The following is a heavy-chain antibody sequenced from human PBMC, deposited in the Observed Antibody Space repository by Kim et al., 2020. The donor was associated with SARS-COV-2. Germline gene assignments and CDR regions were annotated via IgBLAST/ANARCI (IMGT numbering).Heavy chain of an antibody. D-gene: IGHD6-19*01. CDR3: APGWYTFDY. V-gene: IGHV4-39*01. Sequence: SETLSLTCTVSGGSISSSNYYWGWIRQPPGKGLEWIGSVYYSGSTYYNPSLKSRLTISVDTSKNQFSLKLNSLTAADTAVYYCAPGWYTFDYWGQGIMVT. J-gene: IGHJ4*02. CDR2: VYYSGST. CDR1: GGSISSSNYY.